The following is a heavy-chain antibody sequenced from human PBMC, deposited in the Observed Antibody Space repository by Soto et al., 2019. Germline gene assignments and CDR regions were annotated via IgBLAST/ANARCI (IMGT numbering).Heavy chain of an antibody. CDR3: ALPDLFDWLLLGY. CDR1: GFTFSSYW. V-gene: IGHV3-7*01. D-gene: IGHD3-9*01. J-gene: IGHJ4*02. Sequence: GGSLRLSCAASGFTFSSYWMSWVRQAPGKGLEWVANIKKDGSEKYYVDSVKGRFTISRDNAKNSLYLQMNSLRAEDTAVYYCALPDLFDWLLLGYWGQGTLVTVSS. CDR2: IKKDGSEK.